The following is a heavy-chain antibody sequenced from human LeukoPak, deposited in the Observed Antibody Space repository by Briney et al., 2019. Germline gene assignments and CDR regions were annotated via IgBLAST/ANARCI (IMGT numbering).Heavy chain of an antibody. Sequence: GGSLRLSCAASGFTVSSNYMSWVRQAPGKGLEWVSVIYGGGSTYYADSVKGRFTISRDNSKNTLYLQMNSLRAEDTAVYYCARTRVDTTTFDYFDYWGQGTLVTVSS. V-gene: IGHV3-53*01. D-gene: IGHD4-11*01. J-gene: IGHJ4*02. CDR1: GFTVSSNY. CDR3: ARTRVDTTTFDYFDY. CDR2: IYGGGST.